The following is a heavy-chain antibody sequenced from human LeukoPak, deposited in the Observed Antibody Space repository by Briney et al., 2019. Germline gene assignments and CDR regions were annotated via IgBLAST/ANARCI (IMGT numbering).Heavy chain of an antibody. CDR2: IYTSGST. D-gene: IGHD6-13*01. J-gene: IGHJ4*02. Sequence: PSETLSLTCTVSGGSIRSYYWSWIRQPAGKGLEWIGRIYTSGSTNYNPSLHSRVTMSVDTSKNQFSLKLYSVTAADTAVYYCARDSIAAAANFDYWGQGTLVTVSS. V-gene: IGHV4-4*07. CDR3: ARDSIAAAANFDY. CDR1: GGSIRSYY.